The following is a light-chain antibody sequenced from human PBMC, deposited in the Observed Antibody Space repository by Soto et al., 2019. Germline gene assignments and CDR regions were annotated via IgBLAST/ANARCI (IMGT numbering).Light chain of an antibody. CDR2: EVS. Sequence: QSVLTQPASVSGSPGQSITISCTGTSSDVGAYNYVSWYQQHPGKAPKLMIYEVSNRPSGVSHRFSGSKSDNTASLTISGLKTDDEADYYCSSYTSKRTPVFRTGT. CDR1: SSDVGAYNY. V-gene: IGLV2-14*01. CDR3: SSYTSKRTPV. J-gene: IGLJ1*01.